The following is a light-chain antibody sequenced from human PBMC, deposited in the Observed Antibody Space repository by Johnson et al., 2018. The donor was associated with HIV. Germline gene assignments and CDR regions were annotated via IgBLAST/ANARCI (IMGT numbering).Light chain of an antibody. V-gene: IGLV1-51*01. CDR2: DNN. Sequence: QSVLTQPPSVSAAPGQKVTISCSGSSSNIGNNYVSWYQQLPGTAPKLLIYDNNKRPSGIPDRFSGSKSGTSATLGITGLQTGDEADYYCGTWDSSLSVFYVFGTGTKGTCL. CDR1: SSNIGNNY. J-gene: IGLJ1*01. CDR3: GTWDSSLSVFYV.